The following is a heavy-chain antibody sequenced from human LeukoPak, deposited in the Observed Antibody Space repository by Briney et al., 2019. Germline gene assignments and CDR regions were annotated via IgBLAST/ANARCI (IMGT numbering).Heavy chain of an antibody. J-gene: IGHJ1*01. D-gene: IGHD3-22*01. CDR3: TTDLSELDDSGYYAKYFHH. V-gene: IGHV3-15*01. Sequence: PGGSLRLSCAASGFTFSKVWMSWVRQAPGKGLEWVGRIKGKTDGGTIDYAAPVKGGFTISRDDSKDTLFLQMNSLKTEDTAVYYCTTDLSELDDSGYYAKYFHHWGQGTLVSVSS. CDR1: GFTFSKVW. CDR2: IKGKTDGGTI.